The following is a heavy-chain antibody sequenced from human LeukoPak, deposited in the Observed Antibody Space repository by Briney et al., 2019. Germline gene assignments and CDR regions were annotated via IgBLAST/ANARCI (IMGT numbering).Heavy chain of an antibody. V-gene: IGHV3-23*01. Sequence: GGSLRLSCAASGLTFSNYAMSWVRQAPGKGLEWVSGISDSGGSTYYADSVKGRFIISRDNSKNTLYLQMNSLRAEDTAVYYCAKDTRSSTSCYTLDYWGQGTLVTVSS. CDR2: ISDSGGST. J-gene: IGHJ4*02. D-gene: IGHD2-2*02. CDR3: AKDTRSSTSCYTLDY. CDR1: GLTFSNYA.